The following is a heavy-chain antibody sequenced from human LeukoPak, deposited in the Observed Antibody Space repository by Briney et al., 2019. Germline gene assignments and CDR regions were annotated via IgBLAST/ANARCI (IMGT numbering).Heavy chain of an antibody. CDR2: IYYSGST. J-gene: IGHJ6*02. V-gene: IGHV4-61*05. CDR1: GGSISSSSYY. CDR3: ARKTGYYYGVDV. Sequence: SETLSLTCTVSGGSISSSSYYWGWIRQPPGKGLEWIGDIYYSGSTNYNPSLKSRVTISVDTSKNQFSLKLSSVTAADTAVYYCARKTGYYYGVDVWGQGTTVTVSS.